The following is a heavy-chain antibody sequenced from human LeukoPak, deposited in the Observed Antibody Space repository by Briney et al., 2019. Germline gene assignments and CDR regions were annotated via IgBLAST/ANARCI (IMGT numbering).Heavy chain of an antibody. CDR3: TRDLSVYD. V-gene: IGHV3-49*04. CDR2: IRSKAYGGTT. J-gene: IGHJ4*02. CDR1: GFTFGDYA. D-gene: IGHD3-3*01. Sequence: PGGSLRLSCTASGFTFGDYAMSWVRQAPGKGLEWVGFIRSKAYGGTTEYAASVKGRFTISRDDSKGIAYLQMNSLKTEDTAVYYCTRDLSVYDWGQGTLVTVSS.